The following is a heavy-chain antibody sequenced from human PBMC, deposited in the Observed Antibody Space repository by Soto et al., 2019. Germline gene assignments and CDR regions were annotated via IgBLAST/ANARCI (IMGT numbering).Heavy chain of an antibody. V-gene: IGHV4-31*03. Sequence: SETLSLTCTVSGGSISSGGYYWSWIRQHPGKGLEWIGYIYYSGSTYYNPSLKSRVTISVDTSKNQFSLKLSSVTAADTAVYYCARDLAEFGPRGYYYGMDVWGQGTTVTVSS. CDR1: GGSISSGGYY. J-gene: IGHJ6*02. CDR3: ARDLAEFGPRGYYYGMDV. CDR2: IYYSGST. D-gene: IGHD3-10*01.